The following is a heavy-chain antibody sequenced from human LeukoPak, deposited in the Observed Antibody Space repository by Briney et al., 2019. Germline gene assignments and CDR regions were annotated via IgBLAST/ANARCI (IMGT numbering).Heavy chain of an antibody. CDR3: ARSTYNWNDDADYYYYMDV. V-gene: IGHV4-59*01. D-gene: IGHD1-20*01. J-gene: IGHJ6*03. CDR1: GGSISSYY. Sequence: SETLSLTCTVSGGSISSYYWSWIRQTPGKGLEWIGYIYYSGSTNYNPSLKSRVTISVDTSKNQFSLKLSSVTAADTAVYYCARSTYNWNDDADYYYYMDVWGKGTTVTVSS. CDR2: IYYSGST.